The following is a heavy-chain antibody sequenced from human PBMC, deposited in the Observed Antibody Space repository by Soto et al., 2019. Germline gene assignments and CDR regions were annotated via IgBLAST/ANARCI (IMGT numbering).Heavy chain of an antibody. V-gene: IGHV1-18*04. J-gene: IGHJ4*02. CDR3: AAWAGQVRGYGGPFDY. CDR1: GYTFTSDG. CDR2: TSTYNGNT. Sequence: QVQLVQSGADVKKPGAQVKVSCKASGYTFTSDGISWVRQAPGQGLEWMGWTSTYNGNTKFAQKLQGRVTMTTDTSTSTVYMELRSLTSDDTAVYYCAAWAGQVRGYGGPFDYWGQGPLLTVSS. D-gene: IGHD5-12*01.